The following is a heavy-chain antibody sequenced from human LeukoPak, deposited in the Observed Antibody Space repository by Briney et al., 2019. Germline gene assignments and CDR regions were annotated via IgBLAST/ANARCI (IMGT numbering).Heavy chain of an antibody. CDR2: IVVGSGNT. V-gene: IGHV1-58*02. Sequence: ASVKVSCKASGFTFTSSAMQWVRQARGQRLEWIGWIVVGSGNTNYAQKFQERVTITRDMSTSTAYMEMSSLRSEDTAVYYCAAERRYRSSRRSSGYSDYWGQGTLVTVSS. D-gene: IGHD6-13*01. CDR3: AAERRYRSSRRSSGYSDY. CDR1: GFTFTSSA. J-gene: IGHJ4*02.